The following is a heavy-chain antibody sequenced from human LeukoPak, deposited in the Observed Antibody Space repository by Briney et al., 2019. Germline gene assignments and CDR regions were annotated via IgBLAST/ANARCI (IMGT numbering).Heavy chain of an antibody. Sequence: GGSLRLSCAASGFTFSSYGMHWVRQAPGKGLEWVAFIRYDGSNKYYADSVKGRFTISRDNSKNTLYLQMNSLRAEDTAVYYCAKVGTPYYYYYMDVWGKGTTVTISS. CDR2: IRYDGSNK. V-gene: IGHV3-30*02. CDR1: GFTFSSYG. CDR3: AKVGTPYYYYYMDV. D-gene: IGHD7-27*01. J-gene: IGHJ6*03.